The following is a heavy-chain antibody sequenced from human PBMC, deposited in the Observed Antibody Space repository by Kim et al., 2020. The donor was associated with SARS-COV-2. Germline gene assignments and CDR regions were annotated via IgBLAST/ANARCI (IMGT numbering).Heavy chain of an antibody. CDR1: GYTFSSYG. CDR3: ARDHVTAVTPLDV. D-gene: IGHD4-17*01. J-gene: IGHJ6*02. CDR2: INAGNGDT. V-gene: IGHV1-3*01. Sequence: ASVKVSCKASGYTFSSYGMHWVRQAPGQRLEWMGWINAGNGDTKYSQKFQGRVTITRDTSASTVYMELSSLRSEATAVYYCARDHVTAVTPLDVWGQGTTVAVSS.